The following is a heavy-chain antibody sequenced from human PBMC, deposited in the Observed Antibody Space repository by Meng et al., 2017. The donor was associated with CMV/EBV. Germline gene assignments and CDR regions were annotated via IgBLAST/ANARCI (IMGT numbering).Heavy chain of an antibody. J-gene: IGHJ3*01. Sequence: GGSLRLSCAASGFTFDDYGMSWVRQAPGKGLEWVSGINWNGGNTGYVDSVKGRFTISRDSAKNSLYLQMNSLRAEDTALYYCARGYQLKPFDLWGQRTMVTVSS. CDR1: GFTFDDYG. CDR3: ARGYQLKPFDL. V-gene: IGHV3-20*04. CDR2: INWNGGNT. D-gene: IGHD2-2*01.